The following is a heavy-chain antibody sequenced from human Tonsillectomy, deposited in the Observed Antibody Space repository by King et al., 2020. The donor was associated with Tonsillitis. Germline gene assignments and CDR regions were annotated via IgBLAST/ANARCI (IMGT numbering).Heavy chain of an antibody. V-gene: IGHV1-18*01. J-gene: IGHJ5*02. Sequence: VQLVQSGAEVKKPGASVKVSCKGSDYTFSSFGITWVRQAPGQGLEWCGWISIYNGNTTYVQKFQGRGTMTTDTPTSTAYMELRSLRSDDTAVYYCAEVLGYCSSSSCYYWFDTWGQGTLVTVSS. D-gene: IGHD2-2*01. CDR3: AEVLGYCSSSSCYYWFDT. CDR2: ISIYNGNT. CDR1: DYTFSSFG.